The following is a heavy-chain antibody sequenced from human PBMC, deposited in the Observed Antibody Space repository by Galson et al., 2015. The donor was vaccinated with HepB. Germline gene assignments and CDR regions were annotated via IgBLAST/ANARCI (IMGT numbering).Heavy chain of an antibody. V-gene: IGHV3-48*02. CDR3: ARDGDQDYYQSSGPL. Sequence: SLRLSCAASGFTFDTFGMNWVRQAPGKGLEWVSYISGNTGAKYYADSVKGRFTISRDNARNSLYLQMNSLRDEDTAVYYCARDGDQDYYQSSGPLWGQGTLVTVSS. D-gene: IGHD3-22*01. CDR1: GFTFDTFG. J-gene: IGHJ4*02. CDR2: ISGNTGAK.